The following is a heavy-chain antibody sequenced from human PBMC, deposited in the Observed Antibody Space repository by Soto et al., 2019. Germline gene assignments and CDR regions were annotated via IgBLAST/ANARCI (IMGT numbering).Heavy chain of an antibody. CDR2: ISSSSSYI. CDR3: ARPGHYYYYYMDV. V-gene: IGHV3-21*01. CDR1: GFTFSSYS. Sequence: EVQLVESGGGLVKPGGSLRLSCAASGFTFSSYSMNWVRQAPGKGLEWVSSISSSSSYIYYADSMKGRFTISRDNAKNSLYLQMNSLRAEDTAVYYCARPGHYYYYYMDVWGKGTTVTVSS. J-gene: IGHJ6*03.